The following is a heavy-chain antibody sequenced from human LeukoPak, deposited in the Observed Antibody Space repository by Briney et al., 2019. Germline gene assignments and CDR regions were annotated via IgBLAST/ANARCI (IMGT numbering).Heavy chain of an antibody. Sequence: GGSLRLSCAASGLTFSSYNMNWVRQAPGKGLESVSYISSSSATIFYADSVKGRFTISRDNAKNSLYLQMNSLRPEDTAVYFCARDRHVPGLYYYYMDVWGKGTTVTVSS. CDR3: ARDRHVPGLYYYYMDV. D-gene: IGHD6-6*01. CDR2: ISSSSATI. V-gene: IGHV3-48*01. J-gene: IGHJ6*03. CDR1: GLTFSSYN.